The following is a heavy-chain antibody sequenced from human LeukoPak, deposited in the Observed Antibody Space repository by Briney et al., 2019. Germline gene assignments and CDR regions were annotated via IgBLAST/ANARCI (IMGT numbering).Heavy chain of an antibody. D-gene: IGHD1-26*01. CDR3: ARGGELLRPADY. CDR1: GFTFSSYW. Sequence: GGSLRLSCAASGFTFSSYWMSWVRQAPGKGLEWVANMNQDGSEKYYVDSVKGRFTISRDNAKNTLYLQMNNLRAEDTAVYYCARGGELLRPADYWGQGTLVTVSS. V-gene: IGHV3-7*01. J-gene: IGHJ4*02. CDR2: MNQDGSEK.